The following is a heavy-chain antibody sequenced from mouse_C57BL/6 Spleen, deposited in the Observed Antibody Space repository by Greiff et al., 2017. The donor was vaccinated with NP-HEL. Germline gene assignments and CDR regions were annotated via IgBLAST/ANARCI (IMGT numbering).Heavy chain of an antibody. CDR1: GYTFTSYW. V-gene: IGHV1-64*01. Sequence: VQLQQSGAELVKPGASVKLSCKASGYTFTSYWMHWVKQRPGQGLEWIGMIHPNSGSTNYNEKFKSKATLTVDKSSSTAYMQLSSLTSEDSAVYYCARSVTTVVEGCAYWGQGTLVTVSA. CDR2: IHPNSGST. D-gene: IGHD1-1*01. J-gene: IGHJ3*01. CDR3: ARSVTTVVEGCAY.